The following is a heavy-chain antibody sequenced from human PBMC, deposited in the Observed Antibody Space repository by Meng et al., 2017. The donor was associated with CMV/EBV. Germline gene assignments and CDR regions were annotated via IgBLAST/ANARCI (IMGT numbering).Heavy chain of an antibody. CDR2: ISSSSSYI. V-gene: IGHV3-21*01. CDR3: ARDSAYYDFWSGNPLLDY. J-gene: IGHJ4*02. CDR1: GFTFSSYS. Sequence: GGSLKISCAASGFTFSSYSMNWVRQAPGKGLEWVSSISSSSSYIYYADSVKGRSTISRDNAKNSLYLQMNSLRAEDTAVYYCARDSAYYDFWSGNPLLDYWGQGTLVTVSS. D-gene: IGHD3-3*01.